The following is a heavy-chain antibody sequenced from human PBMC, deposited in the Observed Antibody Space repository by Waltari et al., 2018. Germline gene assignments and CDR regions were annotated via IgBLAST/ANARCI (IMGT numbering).Heavy chain of an antibody. CDR1: GYTFTSYA. CDR2: INAGNGNT. J-gene: IGHJ1*01. CDR3: ARGVAGTGDFQH. D-gene: IGHD6-19*01. Sequence: QVQLVQSGAEVKKPGASVKVSCKASGYTFTSYAMHWVRQAPGQRLEWMGWINAGNGNTKYSQKFQGRVTITRDTSASTAYMELSSLRSEDTAVYYCARGVAGTGDFQHWGQGTLVTVSS. V-gene: IGHV1-3*01.